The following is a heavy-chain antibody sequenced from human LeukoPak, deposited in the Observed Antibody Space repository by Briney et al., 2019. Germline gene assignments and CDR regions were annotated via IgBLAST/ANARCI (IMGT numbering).Heavy chain of an antibody. CDR2: ISGSGGST. J-gene: IGHJ4*02. V-gene: IGHV3-23*01. D-gene: IGHD1-26*01. CDR3: AKTPYRQWELRYLDY. CDR1: GFTFSSYA. Sequence: GGSLRLSCAASGFTFSSYAMSWVRQAPGKGLEWVSAISGSGGSTYYADSVKGRFTISRDNSKNTLYLQMNSLRAEDTAVYYCAKTPYRQWELRYLDYWGQGTLVTVPS.